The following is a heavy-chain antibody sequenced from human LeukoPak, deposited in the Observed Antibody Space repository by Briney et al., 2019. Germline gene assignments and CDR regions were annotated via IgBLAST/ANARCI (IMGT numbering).Heavy chain of an antibody. V-gene: IGHV4-59*01. CDR2: IYYSGST. CDR3: ARDGIAAAGKVSYYYMDV. D-gene: IGHD6-13*01. Sequence: KPSETLSLTCTVSGDSIRSYYWSWIRQPPGKGLEWIGYIYYSGSTNYNPSLKSRVTISVDTSKNQFSLKLSSVTAADTAVYYCARDGIAAAGKVSYYYMDVWGKGTTVTISS. CDR1: GDSIRSYY. J-gene: IGHJ6*03.